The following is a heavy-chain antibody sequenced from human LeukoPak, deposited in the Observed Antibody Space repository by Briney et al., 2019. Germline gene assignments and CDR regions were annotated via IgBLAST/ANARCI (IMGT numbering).Heavy chain of an antibody. CDR3: ARGYTAMVPNCFDP. Sequence: PSVTLSLTCTVSGGSISSGDYYWSWIRQPPGKGLEWIGYIYYSGSTYYNPSLKSRVTISVDTSKNQFSLKLSSVTAADTAVYYCARGYTAMVPNCFDPRGQGTLVTVSS. J-gene: IGHJ5*02. CDR1: GGSISSGDYY. D-gene: IGHD5-18*01. V-gene: IGHV4-30-4*08. CDR2: IYYSGST.